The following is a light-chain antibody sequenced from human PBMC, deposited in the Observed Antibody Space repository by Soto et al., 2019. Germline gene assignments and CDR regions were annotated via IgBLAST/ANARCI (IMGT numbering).Light chain of an antibody. CDR2: SNN. CDR3: AAWDDSLNGVV. V-gene: IGLV1-44*01. Sequence: CALTQPPSGSGTPGQRVASSCSGSSSNIGSNTVNWYQQLPGTAPKLLIYSNNQRPSGVPDRFSGSKSGTSASLAISGLQSEDEADYYCAAWDDSLNGVVFGGGTKVTVL. J-gene: IGLJ2*01. CDR1: SSNIGSNT.